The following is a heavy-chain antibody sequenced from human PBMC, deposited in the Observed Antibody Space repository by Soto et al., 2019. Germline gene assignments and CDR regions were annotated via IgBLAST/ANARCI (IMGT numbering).Heavy chain of an antibody. CDR1: GGSISSSNL. V-gene: IGHV4-4*02. CDR3: ARGQGTRENWFDP. Sequence: PSETLSLTCAVSGGSISSSNLWSCVRQPPGKGLEWIGEIYHSGSTNYNPSLKSRVTISVDKSKNQFSLKLSSVTAADTAVYYCARGQGTRENWFDPWGQGTLVTVSS. CDR2: IYHSGST. D-gene: IGHD3-10*01. J-gene: IGHJ5*02.